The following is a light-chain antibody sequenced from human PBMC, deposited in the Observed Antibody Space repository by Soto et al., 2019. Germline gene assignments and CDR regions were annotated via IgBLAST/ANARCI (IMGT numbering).Light chain of an antibody. CDR1: QSINGW. CDR3: HQYHNFPRT. CDR2: EAS. V-gene: IGKV1-5*03. J-gene: IGKJ1*01. Sequence: DRHLTQSPSTLSASVGDRVTITCRASQSINGWLAWYQQKPGQAPNLLIYEASTLESGVPSRFSGSGSGTEFTLTVSSLQPDDFATYYCHQYHNFPRTLGQGTKVDI.